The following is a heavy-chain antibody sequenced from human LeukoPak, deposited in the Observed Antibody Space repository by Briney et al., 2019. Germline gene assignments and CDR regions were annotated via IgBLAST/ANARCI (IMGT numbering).Heavy chain of an antibody. Sequence: SETPSLTCTVSGGSISSYYWSWIRQPPGKGLEWIGYIYYSGSTNYNPSLKSRVTISVDTSKNQFSLKLSSVTAADTAVYYCAREYYYDSSGYYSLVVYFDYWGQGTQVTVSS. CDR2: IYYSGST. V-gene: IGHV4-59*01. CDR3: AREYYYDSSGYYSLVVYFDY. J-gene: IGHJ4*02. CDR1: GGSISSYY. D-gene: IGHD3-22*01.